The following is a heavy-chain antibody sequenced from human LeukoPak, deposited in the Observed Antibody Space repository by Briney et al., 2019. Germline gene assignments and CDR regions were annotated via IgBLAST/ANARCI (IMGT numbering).Heavy chain of an antibody. D-gene: IGHD2-15*01. V-gene: IGHV3-7*01. CDR3: ATYTQHFGAPGGTDY. CDR2: IDKNGREK. J-gene: IGHJ4*02. Sequence: PGGSLRLSCTVSGFTFSNYWMRWVRQAPGKGLEWVASIDKNGREKRYVDSVEGRFTISRDNAANSVYLQMTSLGAEDTAFYYCATYTQHFGAPGGTDYWGQGTLVTVSS. CDR1: GFTFSNYW.